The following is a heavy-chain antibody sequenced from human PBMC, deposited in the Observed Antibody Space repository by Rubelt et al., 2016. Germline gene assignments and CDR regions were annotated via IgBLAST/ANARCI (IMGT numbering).Heavy chain of an antibody. J-gene: IGHJ4*02. Sequence: QVQLQQWGAGLLKPSETLSLTCAVYGGSFSGYYWSWIRQPPGKGLEWIGEINHGGSTNYNPSLKSRVTISGDTSKTHFARQVGARTAAYTVVYYCARGRVSSGCYRDYWGQGTLVIVSS. CDR3: ARGRVSSGCYRDY. CDR2: INHGGST. V-gene: IGHV4-34*01. CDR1: GGSFSGYY. D-gene: IGHD6-19*01.